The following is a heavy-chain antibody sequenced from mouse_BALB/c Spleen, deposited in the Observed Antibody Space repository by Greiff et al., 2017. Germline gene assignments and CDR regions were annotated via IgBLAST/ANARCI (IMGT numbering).Heavy chain of an antibody. CDR3: ARGVQDASYYAMDY. J-gene: IGHJ4*01. D-gene: IGHD3-3*01. CDR2: ISTYYGDA. V-gene: IGHV1S137*01. Sequence: VQLQQSGAELVRPGVSVKISCKGSGYTFTDYAMNWVKQSHAKSLEWIGVISTYYGDASYNQKFKGKATMTVDKSSSTAYMELARLTSEDSAIYYCARGVQDASYYAMDYWGQGTSVTVSS. CDR1: GYTFTDYA.